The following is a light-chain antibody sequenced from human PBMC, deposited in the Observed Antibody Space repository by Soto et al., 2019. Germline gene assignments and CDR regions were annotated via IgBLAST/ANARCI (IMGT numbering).Light chain of an antibody. CDR1: QSVSSSY. J-gene: IGKJ2*03. Sequence: EIVLTQSPGTLSLSPGERATLSCRASQSVSSSYLAWYQQKPGQAPRLLIYGASSRATGIPDRFSGSGSGTDFTLTISRLEPEDFAVYYCLQYGSSGFGQGTKLEIK. V-gene: IGKV3-20*01. CDR2: GAS. CDR3: LQYGSSG.